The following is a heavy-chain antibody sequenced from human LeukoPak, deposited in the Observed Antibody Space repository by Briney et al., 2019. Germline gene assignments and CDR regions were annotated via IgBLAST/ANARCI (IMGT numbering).Heavy chain of an antibody. V-gene: IGHV1-58*01. CDR3: ARDQNYVSARGFLDY. CDR1: GFTFTSSA. CDR2: IVVGSGNT. D-gene: IGHD3-10*01. J-gene: IGHJ4*02. Sequence: GTSVKVSCKASGFTFTSSAVQWVRQARGQRLEWIGWIVVGSGNTNYAQTSQERLTMTRDKSTSTVYMDQSSLRSEDTAVFYCARDQNYVSARGFLDYWGQGTLVTVSS.